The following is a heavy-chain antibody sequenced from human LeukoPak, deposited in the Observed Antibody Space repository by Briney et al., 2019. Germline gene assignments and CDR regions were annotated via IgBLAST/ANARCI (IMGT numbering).Heavy chain of an antibody. J-gene: IGHJ6*03. CDR2: IYYSGST. CDR3: ARTTEGGYTYDYFYYYYMDV. Sequence: SETLSLTCTVSGGSISNYYWSWLRQPPGKGLEWIGYIYYSGSTNYNPSLKSRVTISVDTSKNQFSLKLSSVTAADTAVYYCARTTEGGYTYDYFYYYYMDVWGKGTTVTISS. CDR1: GGSISNYY. D-gene: IGHD5-18*01. V-gene: IGHV4-59*01.